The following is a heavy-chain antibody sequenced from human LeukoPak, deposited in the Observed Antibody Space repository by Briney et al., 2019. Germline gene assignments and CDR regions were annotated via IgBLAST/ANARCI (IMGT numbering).Heavy chain of an antibody. CDR3: ARLRQQLAHDAFDI. J-gene: IGHJ3*02. V-gene: IGHV4-34*01. CDR1: GGSFSGYY. CDR2: INHSGST. Sequence: PSETLSLTCAVYGGSFSGYYWSWIRQPPGKGLEWIGEINHSGSTNYNPSLKSRVTISVDTSKNQFSLKLSSVTAADTAVYYCARLRQQLAHDAFDIWGQGTMVTVSS. D-gene: IGHD6-13*01.